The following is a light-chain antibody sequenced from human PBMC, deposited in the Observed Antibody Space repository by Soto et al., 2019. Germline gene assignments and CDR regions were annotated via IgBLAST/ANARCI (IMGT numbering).Light chain of an antibody. CDR3: QHYHNLPYT. CDR1: QDINNF. J-gene: IGKJ2*01. CDR2: AAS. Sequence: DIPMTQSPSSLSASVGDRVTITCQASQDINNFLNWYQQKPGKAPRLLIYAASNLETGVPSRFSGSGSLTDFTMTISSLQPEYIATYFCQHYHNLPYTFGQGTKLE. V-gene: IGKV1-33*01.